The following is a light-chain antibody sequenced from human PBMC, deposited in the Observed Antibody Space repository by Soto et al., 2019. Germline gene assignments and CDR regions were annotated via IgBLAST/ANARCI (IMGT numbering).Light chain of an antibody. CDR1: QSVSSN. J-gene: IGKJ1*01. CDR2: GAS. Sequence: EMVMKQSPATLSVSPGERATLSCRASQSVSSNLAWYQQKPGQAPRLLIYGASTRATGIPARFSGSGSGTEFTLTISSLQSADFAVYYGQQYNNWPPWTFGQGTKVEIK. CDR3: QQYNNWPPWT. V-gene: IGKV3-15*01.